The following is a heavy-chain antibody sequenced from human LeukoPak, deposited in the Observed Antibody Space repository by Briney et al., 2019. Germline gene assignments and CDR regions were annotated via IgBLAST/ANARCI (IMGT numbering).Heavy chain of an antibody. V-gene: IGHV3-20*01. CDR1: GFTFDDYG. CDR3: ARARMRSGSYYRLDYYYGMDV. J-gene: IGHJ6*02. D-gene: IGHD3-10*01. Sequence: PGGSLRLSCAASGFTFDDYGMSWVRQAPGKGLEWVSGINWNGGSTGYADSVKGRFTISRDNAKNSLYLQMNSLRAEDTALYHCARARMRSGSYYRLDYYYGMDVWAQGTTVTVSS. CDR2: INWNGGST.